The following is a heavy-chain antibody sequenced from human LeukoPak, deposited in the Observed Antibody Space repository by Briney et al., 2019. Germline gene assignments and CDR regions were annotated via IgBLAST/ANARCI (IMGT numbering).Heavy chain of an antibody. Sequence: ASVKVSCKASGYTFTDYYVHWVRQAPGQGLEWMGWINPNSGGTNYAQKFQGRVTMTRDTSISTAYMELSRLRSDDTAVYYCARASYYYDSSGYPGYYFDYWGQGTLVTVSS. V-gene: IGHV1-2*02. D-gene: IGHD3-22*01. CDR3: ARASYYYDSSGYPGYYFDY. CDR1: GYTFTDYY. J-gene: IGHJ4*02. CDR2: INPNSGGT.